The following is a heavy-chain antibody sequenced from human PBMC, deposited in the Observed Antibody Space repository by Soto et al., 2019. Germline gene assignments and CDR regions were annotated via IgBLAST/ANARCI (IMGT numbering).Heavy chain of an antibody. Sequence: PGGSLRLSCAASGFTFSSYGMHWVRQAPGKGLEWVAVISYDGSNKYYADSVKGRFTISRDNSKNTLYLQMNSLRAEDTAVYYCAKDPQHYGDSPFSVVYWGQGTLVTVSS. CDR2: ISYDGSNK. CDR3: AKDPQHYGDSPFSVVY. CDR1: GFTFSSYG. V-gene: IGHV3-30*18. D-gene: IGHD4-17*01. J-gene: IGHJ4*02.